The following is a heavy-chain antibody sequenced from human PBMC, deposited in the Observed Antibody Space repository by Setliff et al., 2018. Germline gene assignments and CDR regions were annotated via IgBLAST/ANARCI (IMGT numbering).Heavy chain of an antibody. J-gene: IGHJ6*03. CDR3: ARGEYTSLPSGVYYHMDV. V-gene: IGHV7-4-1*02. CDR1: GYTFTTYT. Sequence: ASVKVSCKASGYTFTTYTMNWVRRAPGQGLEWMGWINTYTGNPTYAQGFTGRFVVSLDTSVSTTYLQISSLKAEDTAVYYCARGEYTSLPSGVYYHMDVWGKGTTVTVSS. CDR2: INTYTGNP. D-gene: IGHD6-6*01.